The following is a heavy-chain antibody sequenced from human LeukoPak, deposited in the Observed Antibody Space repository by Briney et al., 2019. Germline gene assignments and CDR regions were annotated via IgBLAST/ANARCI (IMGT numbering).Heavy chain of an antibody. V-gene: IGHV7-4-1*02. J-gene: IGHJ4*02. CDR1: GYTFTNYT. CDR3: ARVYGDYHDYGGDSYWHGYFDN. CDR2: IDTNTGNP. Sequence: ASVKVSCKASGYTFTNYTLNWVRQAPGQGLEWMGWIDTNTGNPTYAQGFIGRFVFSLDTSVTTAYLQISSLKAEDTAVYYCARVYGDYHDYGGDSYWHGYFDNWGQGTLVIVSS. D-gene: IGHD2-21*02.